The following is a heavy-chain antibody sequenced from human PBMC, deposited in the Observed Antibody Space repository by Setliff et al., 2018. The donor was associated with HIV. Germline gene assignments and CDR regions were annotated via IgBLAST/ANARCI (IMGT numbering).Heavy chain of an antibody. D-gene: IGHD3-3*01. Sequence: PGGSLSLSCAASGFTFNTCWMHWVRQAPGKGPMWISHIDNDGTSTTYADSVKGRFTVSRDNAKNTVYLQMNSLRAGDTGFYYCARGDGGLDSWGQGTLVTVSS. CDR1: GFTFNTCW. J-gene: IGHJ4*02. V-gene: IGHV3-74*01. CDR3: ARGDGGLDS. CDR2: IDNDGTST.